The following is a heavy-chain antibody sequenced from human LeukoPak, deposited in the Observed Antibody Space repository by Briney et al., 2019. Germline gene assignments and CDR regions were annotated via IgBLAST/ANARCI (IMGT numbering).Heavy chain of an antibody. CDR2: IRHDGGNK. D-gene: IGHD3-22*01. CDR1: GFTFSSYW. J-gene: IGHJ3*02. Sequence: GGSLRLSCAASGFTFSSYWMHWVRQAPGKGLVWVAFIRHDGGNKYYADSVKGRFTISRDNAKNTLYLQMNSLRADDTAVYYCAKDRGYHYDSSGYYRMDAFDIWGQGTMVTVSS. CDR3: AKDRGYHYDSSGYYRMDAFDI. V-gene: IGHV3-30*02.